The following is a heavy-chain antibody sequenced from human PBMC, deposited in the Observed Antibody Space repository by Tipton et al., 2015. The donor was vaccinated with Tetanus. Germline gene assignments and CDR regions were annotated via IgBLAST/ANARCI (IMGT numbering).Heavy chain of an antibody. Sequence: TLSLTCAVYGGSFSGYYWSWIRQPPGKGLEWIGEINHSGSTNYNPSLKSRVTISVDTSKNQFSLKLSSVTAADTAVYYCARQPRNPLWFGELLWGQGTLVTVSS. CDR1: GGSFSGYY. D-gene: IGHD3-10*01. CDR3: ARQPRNPLWFGELL. J-gene: IGHJ4*02. CDR2: INHSGST. V-gene: IGHV4-34*01.